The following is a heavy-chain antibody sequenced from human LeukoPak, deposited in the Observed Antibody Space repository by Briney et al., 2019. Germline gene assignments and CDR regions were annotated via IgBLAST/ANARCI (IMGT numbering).Heavy chain of an antibody. CDR3: TRDGSVVPAAISSRLFAY. V-gene: IGHV3-49*04. CDR2: IRSKAYGGTT. Sequence: HPGGSLRLSCTASGFTFGDYAMSWVRQAPGKGGEGVGFIRSKAYGGTTESAASVKGRFTISRDDSKSIAYLQMNSLKTEDTAVYYCTRDGSVVPAAISSRLFAYWGQGTLVTVSS. D-gene: IGHD2-2*01. CDR1: GFTFGDYA. J-gene: IGHJ4*02.